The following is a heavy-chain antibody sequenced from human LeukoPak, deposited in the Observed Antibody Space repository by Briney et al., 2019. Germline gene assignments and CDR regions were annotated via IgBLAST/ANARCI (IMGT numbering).Heavy chain of an antibody. CDR2: IYYSGST. V-gene: IGHV4-59*01. CDR1: GGSISSYY. D-gene: IGHD3-22*01. J-gene: IGHJ4*02. Sequence: SETLSLTCTVSGGSISSYYWSWIRQPPGKGLEWIGYIYYSGSTNYSPSLKSRVTISVDTSKNQFSLKLSSVTAADTAVYYCARYDSSGYRYWGQGTLVTVSS. CDR3: ARYDSSGYRY.